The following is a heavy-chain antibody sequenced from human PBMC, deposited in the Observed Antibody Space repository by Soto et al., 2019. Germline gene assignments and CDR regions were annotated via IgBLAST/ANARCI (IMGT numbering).Heavy chain of an antibody. CDR2: IYYSGST. Sequence: SETLSLTCTVSGGSISSSSYYWGWIRQPPGKGLEWIGSIYYSGSTYYNPSLKSRVTISVDTSKNQFSPKLSSVTAADTAVYYCARGRDGYYYYYGMDVWGQGTTVTVSS. V-gene: IGHV4-39*01. J-gene: IGHJ6*02. CDR3: ARGRDGYYYYYGMDV. CDR1: GGSISSSSYY. D-gene: IGHD3-10*01.